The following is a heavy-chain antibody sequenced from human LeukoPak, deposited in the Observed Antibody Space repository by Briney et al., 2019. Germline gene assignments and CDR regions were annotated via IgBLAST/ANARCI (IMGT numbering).Heavy chain of an antibody. Sequence: PGGSLRLSCAASGFTVSSNYMSWVRQAPGKGLEWVSVIYSGGSTYYADSVKGRFTISRDNSKNTLYLQMNSLRAEDTAVYYCASVYYDSSGYYDYRGQGTLVTVSS. J-gene: IGHJ4*02. V-gene: IGHV3-53*01. CDR1: GFTVSSNY. D-gene: IGHD3-22*01. CDR2: IYSGGST. CDR3: ASVYYDSSGYYDY.